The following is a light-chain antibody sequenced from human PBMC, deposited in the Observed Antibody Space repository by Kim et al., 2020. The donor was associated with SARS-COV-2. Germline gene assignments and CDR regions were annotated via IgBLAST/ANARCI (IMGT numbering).Light chain of an antibody. CDR1: KLGDKY. CDR3: QAWDSSTAWV. J-gene: IGLJ3*02. CDR2: QDT. V-gene: IGLV3-1*01. Sequence: YELTQPPSVSVSPGQTASITCSGDKLGDKYACWYQQKPGQSPVLVIYQDTKRPSGIPERFSGSNSGNTATLTISGTQAMDEAYYYCQAWDSSTAWVFGGGTQLTVL.